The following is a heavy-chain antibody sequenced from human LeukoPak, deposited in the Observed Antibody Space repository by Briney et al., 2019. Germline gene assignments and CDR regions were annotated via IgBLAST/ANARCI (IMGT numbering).Heavy chain of an antibody. CDR3: AADPPAVASAFDI. V-gene: IGHV1-58*02. Sequence: SVKVSCKASGFTFTSSAMQWVLQARGQRLEWIGWIVVGSGNTNYAQKFQERVTITRDMSTSTAYMELSSLRSEDTAVYYCAADPPAVASAFDIWGQGTMVTVSS. CDR1: GFTFTSSA. D-gene: IGHD6-19*01. CDR2: IVVGSGNT. J-gene: IGHJ3*02.